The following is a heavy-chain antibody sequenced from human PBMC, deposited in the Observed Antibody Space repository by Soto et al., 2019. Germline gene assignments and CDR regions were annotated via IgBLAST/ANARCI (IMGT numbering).Heavy chain of an antibody. V-gene: IGHV1-3*01. CDR1: GYTFTSYA. Sequence: QVQLVQSGAEVKKPGASVKVSCKASGYTFTSYAMHWVRQAPGQRLEWMGWINAGNGNTKYSQKFQGRVTITRDTSASTAYMELSSLRSEDTAVYYCARLSSIAARRGFDYWGQGNLVTVSS. D-gene: IGHD6-6*01. J-gene: IGHJ4*02. CDR3: ARLSSIAARRGFDY. CDR2: INAGNGNT.